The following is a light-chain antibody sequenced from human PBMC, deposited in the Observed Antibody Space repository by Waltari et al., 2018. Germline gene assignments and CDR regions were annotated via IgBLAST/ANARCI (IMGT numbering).Light chain of an antibody. J-gene: IGLJ1*01. V-gene: IGLV2-23*01. CDR2: HSS. CDR3: CANNEGHTHV. CDR1: DLGTSRL. Sequence: QAALTQPASVSGSPGQSVTITCTGDLGTSRLVSWYQQLPGSVPKLIIYHSSERPSGPSTRFSGSRSGDTASLTISGLQADDEADYYCCANNEGHTHVFGTGTRVTVL.